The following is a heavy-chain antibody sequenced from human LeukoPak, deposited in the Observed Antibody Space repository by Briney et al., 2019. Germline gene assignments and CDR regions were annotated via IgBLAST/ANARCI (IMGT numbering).Heavy chain of an antibody. V-gene: IGHV1-2*02. J-gene: IGHJ4*02. D-gene: IGHD3-9*01. Sequence: ASVKVSCKTSGSTFTGAYMHWVRQAPGQGLEWMGWINPNSGETKFAQRFQGRVTLIRDTAISTVYVDLGGLRSDDTAVYHCARVLFNSGYDYWGQGSLVTVSS. CDR1: GSTFTGAY. CDR2: INPNSGET. CDR3: ARVLFNSGYDY.